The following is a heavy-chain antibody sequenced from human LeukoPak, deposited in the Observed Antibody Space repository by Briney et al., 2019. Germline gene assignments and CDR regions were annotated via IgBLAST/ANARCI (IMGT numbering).Heavy chain of an antibody. Sequence: GGSLRLSCAASGFTFSSYEMNWVRQAPGKGLEWVSYISSSGSTIYYADSVKGRFTISRDNAKNSLYLQMNSLRAGDTAVYYCARDWVHYYDSPAGYWGQGTLVTVSS. D-gene: IGHD3-22*01. CDR1: GFTFSSYE. J-gene: IGHJ4*02. V-gene: IGHV3-48*03. CDR3: ARDWVHYYDSPAGY. CDR2: ISSSGSTI.